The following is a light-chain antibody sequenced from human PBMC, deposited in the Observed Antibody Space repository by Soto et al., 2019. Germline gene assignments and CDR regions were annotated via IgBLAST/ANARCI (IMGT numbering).Light chain of an antibody. CDR2: DAS. J-gene: IGKJ4*01. CDR1: QSVSSY. V-gene: IGKV3-11*01. Sequence: EIVLTQSPATLSLSPGERATLSCRASQSVSSYLAWYQQKPGQAPRLLIYDASNRATGIPARFSGSGSGTDFTLTISSLEPEDFAVYYCQQRSNWPPGLTSGGGTKVDIK. CDR3: QQRSNWPPGLT.